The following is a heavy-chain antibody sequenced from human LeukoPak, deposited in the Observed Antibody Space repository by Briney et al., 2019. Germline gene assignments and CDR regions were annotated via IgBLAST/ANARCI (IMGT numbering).Heavy chain of an antibody. D-gene: IGHD2-21*02. J-gene: IGHJ6*03. V-gene: IGHV3-74*01. CDR1: GFTLRNYW. Sequence: PGGSLRLSCAASGFTLRNYWMHWVRQTPGKGLLWVSRINGDGTSATYAGSVKGRFTISRDNAKNTLYRQMNSLRAEDTAVYYCARVAYCGGDCYSLDYYYMDVWGKGTTVTVSS. CDR2: INGDGTSA. CDR3: ARVAYCGGDCYSLDYYYMDV.